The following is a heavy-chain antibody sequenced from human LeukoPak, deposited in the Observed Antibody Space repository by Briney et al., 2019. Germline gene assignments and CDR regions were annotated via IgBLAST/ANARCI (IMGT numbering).Heavy chain of an antibody. D-gene: IGHD3-10*01. CDR3: ARDPDYYGSGSYMY. V-gene: IGHV1-18*01. CDR2: ISAYNGNT. CDR1: GYTFTSYG. Sequence: ASVKVSCKASGYTFTSYGISWVRQAPGQGLEWMGWISAYNGNTNYAQKLQGRVTMTTDTSTSTAYMELRSLRSDDTAVYYCARDPDYYGSGSYMYWGQGTLVTVSP. J-gene: IGHJ4*02.